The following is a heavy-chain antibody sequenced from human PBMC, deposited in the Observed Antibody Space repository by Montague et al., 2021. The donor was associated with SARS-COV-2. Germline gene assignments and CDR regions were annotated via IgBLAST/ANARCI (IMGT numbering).Heavy chain of an antibody. CDR3: AKDRWGVPGPLDPFDY. Sequence: SLRLSCAASGFTSSSYAMSWVRQAPGKGLEWVLTFTGGSGGSTYYANSVKGRFTISRDSSKNTLYLQMNNLRAEDTAVYYCAKDRWGVPGPLDPFDYWGQGTLVTVSS. D-gene: IGHD3-10*01. CDR2: FTGGSGGST. CDR1: GFTSSSYA. J-gene: IGHJ4*02. V-gene: IGHV3-23*01.